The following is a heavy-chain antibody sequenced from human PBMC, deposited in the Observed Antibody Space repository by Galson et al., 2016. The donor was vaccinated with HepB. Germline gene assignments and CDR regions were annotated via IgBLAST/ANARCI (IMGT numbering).Heavy chain of an antibody. Sequence: SLRLSCAASGFTFSSYGMHWVRQAPGKGLEWMAVIWYDGSNKYYAESVKGRFTISRDNAKKSLYLQMNSLRDEDTAVYYCARDAWSGYYARDAFDIWGQGTMVTVSS. CDR3: ARDAWSGYYARDAFDI. CDR1: GFTFSSYG. D-gene: IGHD3-3*01. V-gene: IGHV3-33*01. CDR2: IWYDGSNK. J-gene: IGHJ3*02.